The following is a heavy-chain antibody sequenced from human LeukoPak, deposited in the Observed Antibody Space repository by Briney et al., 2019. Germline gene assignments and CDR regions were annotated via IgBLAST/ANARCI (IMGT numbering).Heavy chain of an antibody. J-gene: IGHJ6*04. Sequence: PGGSLRLSCAASGFTFSSYWIHWVRQAPGKGLEWVANIKQDGSEKYYVDSVKGRFTISRDNAKNSLYLQMNSLRAEDTAVYYCAELGITMIGGVWGKGTTVTISS. CDR2: IKQDGSEK. CDR1: GFTFSSYW. D-gene: IGHD3-10*02. CDR3: AELGITMIGGV. V-gene: IGHV3-7*01.